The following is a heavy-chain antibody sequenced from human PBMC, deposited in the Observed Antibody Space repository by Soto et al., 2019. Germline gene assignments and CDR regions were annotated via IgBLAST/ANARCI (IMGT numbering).Heavy chain of an antibody. Sequence: EVQLVESGGGLVQPGESLRLSCAASGFTVSSNYMSWVRQAPGKGLEWVSLIYSGGTTDYAYSVKSRFTISRDNSKNTRYLQMHSLSAEDTAVYYCAARNIVAPYWGQGTLVTVSS. D-gene: IGHD5-12*01. V-gene: IGHV3-66*01. CDR2: IYSGGTT. J-gene: IGHJ4*02. CDR3: AARNIVAPY. CDR1: GFTVSSNY.